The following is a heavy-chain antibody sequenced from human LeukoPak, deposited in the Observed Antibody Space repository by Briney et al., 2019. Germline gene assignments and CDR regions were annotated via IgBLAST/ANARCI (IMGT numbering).Heavy chain of an antibody. V-gene: IGHV4-38-2*02. CDR3: ARGLSLRDTMVRGVYFDY. D-gene: IGHD3-10*01. J-gene: IGHJ4*02. Sequence: PSETLSLTCTVPGYSISSGYYWGWIRQPPGKGLEWIGEINHSGSTNYNPSLKSRVTISVDTSKNQFSLKLSSVTAADTAVYYCARGLSLRDTMVRGVYFDYWGQGTLVTVSS. CDR2: INHSGST. CDR1: GYSISSGYY.